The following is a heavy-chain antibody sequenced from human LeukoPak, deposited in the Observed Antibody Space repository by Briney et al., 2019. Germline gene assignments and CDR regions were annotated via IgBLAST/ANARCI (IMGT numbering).Heavy chain of an antibody. V-gene: IGHV4-34*01. D-gene: IGHD4-23*01. CDR1: GGSFSGYY. CDR2: INHSGST. Sequence: PSETLSLTCAVYGGSFSGYYWSWIRQPPGKGLEWIGEINHSGSTNYNPSLKSRVTISVDTSKNQFSLKLSSVTAADTAVCYCARDLTVGNSRLVVFDYWGQGTLVTVSS. CDR3: ARDLTVGNSRLVVFDY. J-gene: IGHJ4*02.